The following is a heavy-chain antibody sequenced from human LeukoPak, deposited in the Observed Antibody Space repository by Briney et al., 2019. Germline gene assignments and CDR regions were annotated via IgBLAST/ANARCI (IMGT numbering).Heavy chain of an antibody. J-gene: IGHJ4*02. CDR2: IKQDGSEK. CDR1: GFTFSSYG. Sequence: GGSLRLSCAASGFTFSSYGMHWVRQAPGTGLEWVASIKQDGSEKSYVDSVKGRFTISRDNAKNSLYLQMSSLRAEDTAVYYCARGGYQLLWYWGQGTLVTVSS. V-gene: IGHV3-7*04. CDR3: ARGGYQLLWY. D-gene: IGHD2-2*01.